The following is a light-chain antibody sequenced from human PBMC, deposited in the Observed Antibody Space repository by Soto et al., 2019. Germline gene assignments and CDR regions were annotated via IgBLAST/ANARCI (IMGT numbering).Light chain of an antibody. CDR1: QTVRTNY. V-gene: IGKV3-20*01. CDR3: QQYSVSPLS. J-gene: IGKJ4*01. CDR2: GAS. Sequence: EIVLTQSPGTLSLSPGERATLSCRASQTVRTNYLAWFQHKPGQAPSLLIYGASSRATGIPDSFSGSGSVTYFTLTINRLEPEDFAVYFCQQYSVSPLSFGGGTKVEIK.